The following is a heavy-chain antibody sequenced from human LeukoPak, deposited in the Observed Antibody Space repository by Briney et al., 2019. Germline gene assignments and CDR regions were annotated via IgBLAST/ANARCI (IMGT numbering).Heavy chain of an antibody. D-gene: IGHD1-14*01. CDR3: ARGMNLSFDY. V-gene: IGHV4-30-2*01. CDR1: GGSINSGGYS. CDR2: IYHSGST. Sequence: SETLSLTCAVSGGSINSGGYSWSWIRQPPGKGLEWIGYIYHSGSTYYNPSLKSRVTISVDRSKNQFSLKLSSVTAADTAVYYCARGMNLSFDYWGQGTLVTVSS. J-gene: IGHJ4*02.